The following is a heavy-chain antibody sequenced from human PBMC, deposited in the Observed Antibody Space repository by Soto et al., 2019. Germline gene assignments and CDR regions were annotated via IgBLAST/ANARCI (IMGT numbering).Heavy chain of an antibody. J-gene: IGHJ4*02. CDR1: GFTFSNAW. V-gene: IGHV3-73*01. Sequence: PGGSLRLSCAASGFTFSNAWMSWVRQAPGKGLEWVGRIRNKANSYATAYAASVRGRFTISRDDSKNTAFLQMNSLNTEDKAVYYCISHSPEDMIRTWGQGTLVTVSS. CDR2: IRNKANSYAT. CDR3: ISHSPEDMIRT. D-gene: IGHD2-15*01.